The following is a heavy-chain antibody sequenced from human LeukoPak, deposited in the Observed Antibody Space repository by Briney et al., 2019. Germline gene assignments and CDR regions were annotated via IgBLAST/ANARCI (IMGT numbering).Heavy chain of an antibody. CDR1: TGSISSSGYD. V-gene: IGHV4-39*01. CDR3: ARHEYSGSYYGLSWFDP. J-gene: IGHJ5*02. CDR2: IYYREST. D-gene: IGHD1-26*01. Sequence: SETLSLTCTVSTGSISSSGYDWGWIRQPPGQRLEWIASIYYRESTHYNPSLETPSTISVDTSKNQLSLKLSSLTAADTAVYYCARHEYSGSYYGLSWFDPWGQGTLVTVSS.